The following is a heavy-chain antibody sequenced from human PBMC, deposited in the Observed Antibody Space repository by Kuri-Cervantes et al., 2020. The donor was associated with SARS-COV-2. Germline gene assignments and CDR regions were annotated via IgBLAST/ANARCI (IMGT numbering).Heavy chain of an antibody. CDR3: AADSLYDYVWGSYRFPRGYYYYGMDV. CDR1: GFTFTSSA. D-gene: IGHD3-16*02. CDR2: IVVGSGNT. J-gene: IGHJ6*02. V-gene: IGHV1-58*02. Sequence: SVKVSCKASGFTFTSSAMQWVRQARGQRLEWIGWIVVGSGNTNYAQKFQERVTITRDMSTSTAYMELSSLRSEDTAVYYCAADSLYDYVWGSYRFPRGYYYYGMDVWGQGTTVTVSS.